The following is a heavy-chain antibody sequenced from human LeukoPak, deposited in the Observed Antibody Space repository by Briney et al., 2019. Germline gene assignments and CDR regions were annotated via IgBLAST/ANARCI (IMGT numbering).Heavy chain of an antibody. CDR2: IYYSGST. CDR1: GGSIVNYY. Sequence: SETLSLTCTVSGGSIVNYYWSWIRQPPGKGLEWIGYIYYSGSTIYNPSLQSRVTMSVDTSKNEFSLKLTSVTAADTAVYYCARRRVDNRSGWYFDFWGQGTLVTVSS. CDR3: ARRRVDNRSGWYFDF. D-gene: IGHD6-25*01. J-gene: IGHJ4*02. V-gene: IGHV4-59*08.